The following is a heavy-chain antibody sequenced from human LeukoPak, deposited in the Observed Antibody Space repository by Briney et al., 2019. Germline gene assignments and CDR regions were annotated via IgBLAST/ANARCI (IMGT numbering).Heavy chain of an antibody. D-gene: IGHD1-26*01. Sequence: GGSLRLSCAASGFTFSSYAMSWVRQAPEKGLEWVSTISGRGGGTYYADSVKGRFTISRDDSKNTLYLQMNSLRAEDTAVYYCAKDLGRYRNNYFDYWGQGTLVTVSS. CDR1: GFTFSSYA. CDR3: AKDLGRYRNNYFDY. J-gene: IGHJ4*02. V-gene: IGHV3-23*01. CDR2: ISGRGGGT.